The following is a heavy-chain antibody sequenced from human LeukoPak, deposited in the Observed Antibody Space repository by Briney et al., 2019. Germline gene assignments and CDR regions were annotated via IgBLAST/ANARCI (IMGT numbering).Heavy chain of an antibody. Sequence: PSETLSLTCAVYGGSFSGYYWSWIRQPPGKGLEWIGEINHSGSTNYNPSLKSRVTISVDTSKNQFSLKLSSVTAADTAVYYCARLKGYCSGGSCYATLYYYYYMDVWAKGTTVTISS. CDR3: ARLKGYCSGGSCYATLYYYYYMDV. D-gene: IGHD2-15*01. J-gene: IGHJ6*03. CDR1: GGSFSGYY. V-gene: IGHV4-34*01. CDR2: INHSGST.